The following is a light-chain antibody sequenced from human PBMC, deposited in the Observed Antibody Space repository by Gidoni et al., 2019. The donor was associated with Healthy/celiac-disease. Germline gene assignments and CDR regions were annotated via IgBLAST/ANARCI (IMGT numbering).Light chain of an antibody. CDR2: WAS. CDR3: QQYYRSPLT. Sequence: DIVMTQSPASLAVSLGERATINCKSSQSVLYRSNNKNYLGWYQQKPGQPPRVRIYWASPRESGVTDRFSGSESGTEFNLTISSRQAEDVAVYYCQQYYRSPLTFGGGTKVEIK. CDR1: QSVLYRSNNKNY. V-gene: IGKV4-1*01. J-gene: IGKJ4*01.